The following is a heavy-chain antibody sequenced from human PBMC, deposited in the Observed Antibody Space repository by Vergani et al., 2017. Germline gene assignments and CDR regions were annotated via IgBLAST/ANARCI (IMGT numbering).Heavy chain of an antibody. D-gene: IGHD3-10*01. CDR3: ARHRGSGGFFPSSYFYGMGV. CDR2: IHHSGDT. V-gene: IGHV4-38-2*01. CDR1: DSSIMTNPY. J-gene: IGHJ6*02. Sequence: QVQLQESGPGLVKPSETLTLTCDVSDSSIMTNPYWGWFRQSPGKGLEWIGCIHHSGDTHYKSSLKSRVSISIVSSSKFSLSLTSVTAADTAIYYCARHRGSGGFFPSSYFYGMGVWGHGTTVTVSS.